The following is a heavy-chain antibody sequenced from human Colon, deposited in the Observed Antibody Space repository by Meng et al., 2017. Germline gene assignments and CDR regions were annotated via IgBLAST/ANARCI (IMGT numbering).Heavy chain of an antibody. CDR2: IYNSGTT. V-gene: IGHV4-31*03. Sequence: QVQLEESGPGLVKPSQTLSLTCTVSGGSISSGGYYWSWIRQHPGKGLEWIGSIYNSGTTYYNASLQSRVIISVDTSKDQVSLKLNFVTAADTAVYYCARGLTRSRTFDYWGQGSLVTVSS. D-gene: IGHD3-9*01. J-gene: IGHJ4*02. CDR3: ARGLTRSRTFDY. CDR1: GGSISSGGYY.